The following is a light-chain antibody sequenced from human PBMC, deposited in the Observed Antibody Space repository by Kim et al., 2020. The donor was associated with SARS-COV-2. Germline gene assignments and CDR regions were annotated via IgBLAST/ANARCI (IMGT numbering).Light chain of an antibody. CDR3: VAWDDSLNGWV. CDR1: SSNVGSNT. V-gene: IGLV1-44*01. Sequence: ELTQPPSASGTPGQRVTISCSGSSSNVGSNTVNWYQQLPGTAPKLIIYSNNQRPSGVPDRFSGSKSGTSASLAISGLQSEDEADYYCVAWDDSLNGWVFGGGTQLTVL. J-gene: IGLJ3*02. CDR2: SNN.